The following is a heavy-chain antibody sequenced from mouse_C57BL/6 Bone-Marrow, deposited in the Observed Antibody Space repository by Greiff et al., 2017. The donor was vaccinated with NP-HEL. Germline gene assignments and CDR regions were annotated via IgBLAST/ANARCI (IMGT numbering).Heavy chain of an antibody. CDR3: ANYYGSSYWYFDV. CDR2: IHPNSGST. Sequence: VQLKQPGAELVKPGASVKLSCKASGYTFTSYWMHWVKQRPGQGLEWIGMIHPNSGSTNYNEKFKSKATLTVDKSSSTAYMQLSSLTSEDSAVYYCANYYGSSYWYFDVWGTGTTVTVSS. D-gene: IGHD1-1*01. J-gene: IGHJ1*03. V-gene: IGHV1-64*01. CDR1: GYTFTSYW.